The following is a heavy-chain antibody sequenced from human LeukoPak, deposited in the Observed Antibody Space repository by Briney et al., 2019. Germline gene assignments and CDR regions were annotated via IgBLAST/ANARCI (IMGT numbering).Heavy chain of an antibody. CDR1: GYTFTSYG. D-gene: IGHD2-2*01. V-gene: IGHV1-18*01. Sequence: GASVKVSCKASGYTFTSYGISWVRQAPGQGLEWMGWISAYNGNTNYAQKLQGRVTMTTDTSTSTAYMELRSLRPDDTAVYYCARDMALTENCSSTSCYVGSRAAKNNWFDPWGQGTLVTVSS. CDR3: ARDMALTENCSSTSCYVGSRAAKNNWFDP. CDR2: ISAYNGNT. J-gene: IGHJ5*02.